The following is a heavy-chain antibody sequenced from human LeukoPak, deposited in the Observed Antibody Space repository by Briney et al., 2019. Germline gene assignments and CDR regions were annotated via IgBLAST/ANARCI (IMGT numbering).Heavy chain of an antibody. CDR2: INPSGGST. V-gene: IGHV1-46*01. Sequence: ASVKVSCKASGYTFTSYYMHWVRQAPGQGLEWMGIINPSGGSTSYAQKFQGRVTMTRDMSTSTVYMELSSLRSEDTAVYYCARVGTTWDWFDPWGQGTLVTVSS. CDR1: GYTFTSYY. CDR3: ARVGTTWDWFDP. D-gene: IGHD4-11*01. J-gene: IGHJ5*02.